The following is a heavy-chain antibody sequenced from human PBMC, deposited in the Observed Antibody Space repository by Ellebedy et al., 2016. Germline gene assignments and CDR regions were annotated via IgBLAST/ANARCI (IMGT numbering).Heavy chain of an antibody. Sequence: GSLRLXXTVSGYSISSGYYWGWIRQPPGKGLEWIGSIYHSGSTYYNPSLKSRVTISVDTSKNQFSLKLSSVTAADTAVYYCARVLTMVRGVISLGYYYYGMDVWGQGTTVTVSS. J-gene: IGHJ6*02. V-gene: IGHV4-38-2*02. CDR1: GYSISSGYY. CDR3: ARVLTMVRGVISLGYYYYGMDV. CDR2: IYHSGST. D-gene: IGHD3-10*01.